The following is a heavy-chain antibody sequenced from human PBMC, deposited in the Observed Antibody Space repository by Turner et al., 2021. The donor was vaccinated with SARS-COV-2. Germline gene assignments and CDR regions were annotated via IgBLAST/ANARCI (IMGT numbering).Heavy chain of an antibody. Sequence: QVQLVESGGGVVQPGRSLRLSCAASGFTFRSYGMHWVRQDPGKGLEWVAVISYDGSNKYYADSVKGRFTISRDNSKNTLYLQMNSLRAEDTAVYYCAKDDNYDFWTGYYMYWGQGTLVTVSS. CDR2: ISYDGSNK. CDR3: AKDDNYDFWTGYYMY. CDR1: GFTFRSYG. J-gene: IGHJ4*02. V-gene: IGHV3-30*18. D-gene: IGHD3-3*01.